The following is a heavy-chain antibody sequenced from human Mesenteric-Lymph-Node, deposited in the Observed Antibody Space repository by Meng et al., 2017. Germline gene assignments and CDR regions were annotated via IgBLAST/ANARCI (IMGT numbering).Heavy chain of an antibody. Sequence: GESLKISCAASGFTFSDYYMCWIRQAPGTGLEWVSYISSSGSTIYYADSVKGRFTISRDNAKDSLYLQMNSLRAEDTAVYYCARRKPLADLGAFDIWGQGTMVTVSS. CDR2: ISSSGSTI. D-gene: IGHD6-25*01. CDR3: ARRKPLADLGAFDI. V-gene: IGHV3-11*01. CDR1: GFTFSDYY. J-gene: IGHJ3*02.